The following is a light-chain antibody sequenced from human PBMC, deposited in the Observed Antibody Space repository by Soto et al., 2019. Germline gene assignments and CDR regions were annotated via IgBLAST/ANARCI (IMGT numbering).Light chain of an antibody. Sequence: IVFGLAPSTLSWSPGKRSTLTCRSSQNISSYLIWYQQKPGQAPRLLIYDVSNRATGIPARFSGSGSGTDFTLTISSLEPEDFAVYYCQQRSNWPRPFGQGT. CDR3: QQRSNWPRP. J-gene: IGKJ5*01. CDR2: DVS. V-gene: IGKV3-11*01. CDR1: QNISSY.